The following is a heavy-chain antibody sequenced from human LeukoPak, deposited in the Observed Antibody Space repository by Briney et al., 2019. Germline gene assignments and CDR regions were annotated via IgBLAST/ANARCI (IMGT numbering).Heavy chain of an antibody. J-gene: IGHJ5*02. D-gene: IGHD2-2*02. CDR1: GYSISSGYY. CDR3: ARHIVVVPAAITPSWFDP. Sequence: PSETLSLTCAVSGYSISSGYYWGWIRQPPGKGLKWIGSIYHSGSTYYNPSLKSRVTISVDTSKNQFSLKLSSVTAADTAVYYCARHIVVVPAAITPSWFDPWGQGTLVTVSS. V-gene: IGHV4-38-2*01. CDR2: IYHSGST.